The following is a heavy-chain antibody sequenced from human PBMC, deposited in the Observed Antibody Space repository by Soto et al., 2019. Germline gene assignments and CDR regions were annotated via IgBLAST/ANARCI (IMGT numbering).Heavy chain of an antibody. CDR3: LTGGGY. V-gene: IGHV3-7*03. Sequence: HPGGSLRLSCAVSGFTFSNCWMNWVRQAPGKGLEWVANIKRDGTEKYYVDSVKGRFTISRDNAKNSLYLQMNGLRAEDTAVYYCLTGGGYWGQGTVVTVSS. J-gene: IGHJ4*02. CDR1: GFTFSNCW. D-gene: IGHD3-9*01. CDR2: IKRDGTEK.